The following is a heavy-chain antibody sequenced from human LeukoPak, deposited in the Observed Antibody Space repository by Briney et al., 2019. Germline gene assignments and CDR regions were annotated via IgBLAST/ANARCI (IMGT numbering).Heavy chain of an antibody. Sequence: GGSLRLSCAASGFNHSSYALSSLRPAPGQGLEWVSAISGSGGSTYYADSVKGQFTISRDHSHNPLYVQMNSLRAQDTAVYDCAKDIWAAPEYFQHWGQGTMVTVSS. CDR1: GFNHSSYA. V-gene: IGHV3-23*01. CDR3: AKDIWAAPEYFQH. J-gene: IGHJ1*01. CDR2: ISGSGGST. D-gene: IGHD6-25*01.